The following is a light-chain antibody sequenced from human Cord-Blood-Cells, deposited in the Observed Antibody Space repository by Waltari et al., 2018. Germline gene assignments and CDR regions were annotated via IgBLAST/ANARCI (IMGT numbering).Light chain of an antibody. CDR3: CSYAGSRV. Sequence: QSALTQPAPVSGSPGQSITISCTGTSSDVGSYNLVSWYQQHPGKAPKLMIYEGSKRPSGVSNRFAGSKFGNTASLAISGLQAEDEADYYCCSYAGSRVFGGGTKLTVL. CDR1: SSDVGSYNL. V-gene: IGLV2-23*01. CDR2: EGS. J-gene: IGLJ3*02.